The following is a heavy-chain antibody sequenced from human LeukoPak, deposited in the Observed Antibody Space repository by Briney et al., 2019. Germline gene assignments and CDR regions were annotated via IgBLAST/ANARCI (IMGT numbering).Heavy chain of an antibody. CDR3: AITGYGRDLFAKG. J-gene: IGHJ4*02. V-gene: IGHV1-18*01. Sequence: ASVKVSCKVFGYIVSKYGFSWVRQAPGQGLEWVGWVSGYNGSTNYAQKFHDRVIMTTDTATSTVYMELKSLRSDDTAVYFCAITGYGRDLFAKGWGPGTLVTVSS. D-gene: IGHD4-17*01. CDR1: GYIVSKYG. CDR2: VSGYNGST.